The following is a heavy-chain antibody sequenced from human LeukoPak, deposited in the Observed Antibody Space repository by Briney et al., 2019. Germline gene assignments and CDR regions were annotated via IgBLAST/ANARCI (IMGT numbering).Heavy chain of an antibody. CDR3: ARVYQSAEYYFDY. J-gene: IGHJ4*02. CDR2: IYYTGST. V-gene: IGHV4-59*01. Sequence: SETLSLTCTVSGGSIDSYHWSWIRQPPGKGLEWIGYIYYTGSTEYHPSLKSRVTISLDTSKNQFSLKLTSVTAADPAVYYCARVYQSAEYYFDYWGQGNLVSVSS. D-gene: IGHD2-2*01. CDR1: GGSIDSYH.